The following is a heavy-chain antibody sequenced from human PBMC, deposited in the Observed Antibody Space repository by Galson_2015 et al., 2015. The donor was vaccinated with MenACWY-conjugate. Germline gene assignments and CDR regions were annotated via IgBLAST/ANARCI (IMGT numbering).Heavy chain of an antibody. V-gene: IGHV3-74*01. J-gene: IGHJ5*02. CDR3: ARDLQEATVPVPANWYGP. D-gene: IGHD4-11*01. CDR2: IDRAGSST. Sequence: SLRLSCAASGFTFGSYWMHWVRQVPGKGLVWVSRIDRAGSSTTYADSVKGRFTTSRDNAKNTLYLQMNSLRAEDTAVYYCARDLQEATVPVPANWYGPWGHEAQVVVSS. CDR1: GFTFGSYW.